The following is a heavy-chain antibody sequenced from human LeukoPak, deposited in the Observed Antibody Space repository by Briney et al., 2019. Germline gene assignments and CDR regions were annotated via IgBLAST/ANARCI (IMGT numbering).Heavy chain of an antibody. CDR1: GYTFTSYY. Sequence: EASVKVSCKASGYTFTSYYMHWVRQAPGQGLEWMGIINPSGGSTSYAQKFQGRVTMTRDTSTSTVYMELSSLRSEDTAVYYCVMVRGRNWFDPWGQGTLVTVSS. J-gene: IGHJ5*02. CDR3: VMVRGRNWFDP. V-gene: IGHV1-46*01. D-gene: IGHD3-10*01. CDR2: INPSGGST.